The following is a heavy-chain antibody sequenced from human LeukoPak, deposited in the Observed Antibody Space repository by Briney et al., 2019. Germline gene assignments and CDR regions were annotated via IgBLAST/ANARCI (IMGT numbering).Heavy chain of an antibody. CDR3: ASVGYSSSWSPDYYYYYMDV. CDR1: GGSFSGYY. Sequence: SETLSLTCAVSGGSFSGYYWYWIRRPPGKGLEWIGEINHGASTNYNPSLKSRATLSVDTSKNQFSLKLSSVTAADTAVYYCASVGYSSSWSPDYYYYYMDVWGKGTTVTVSS. D-gene: IGHD6-13*01. CDR2: INHGAST. V-gene: IGHV4-34*01. J-gene: IGHJ6*03.